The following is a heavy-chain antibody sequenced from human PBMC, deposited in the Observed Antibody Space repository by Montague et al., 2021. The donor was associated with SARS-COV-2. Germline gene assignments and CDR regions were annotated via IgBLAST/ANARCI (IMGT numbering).Heavy chain of an antibody. V-gene: IGHV4-61*02. J-gene: IGHJ5*02. D-gene: IGHD2/OR15-2a*01. CDR3: ARDDFDSTCLNWFDP. CDR2: IHSSGGN. Sequence: TLSLTCAVSGGSIITGSNFYWGWLRQSGGEWLEWIGRIHSSGGNNYHPSLKSLLTMSVDSSATLFSLSLTSVTAADSAVYYCARDDFDSTCLNWFDPWGQGTLVTVSS. CDR1: GGSIITGSNFY.